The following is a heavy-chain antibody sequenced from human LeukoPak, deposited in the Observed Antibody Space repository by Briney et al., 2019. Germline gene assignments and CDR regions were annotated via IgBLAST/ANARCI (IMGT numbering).Heavy chain of an antibody. CDR2: IKDDGSAK. CDR1: GFTFSSSW. Sequence: PGGSLRLSCAASGFTFSSSWMSWLRQAPGKGLEWVADIKDDGSAKYYVDSVKGRFSISRDNAKNTLYLQMNSLRAEDTAVYYCAKDGRYSSGWGEYYFDYWGQGTLVTVSS. V-gene: IGHV3-7*03. D-gene: IGHD6-19*01. CDR3: AKDGRYSSGWGEYYFDY. J-gene: IGHJ4*02.